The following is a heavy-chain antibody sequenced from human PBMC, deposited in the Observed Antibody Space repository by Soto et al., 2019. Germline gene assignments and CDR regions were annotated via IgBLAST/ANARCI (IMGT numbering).Heavy chain of an antibody. D-gene: IGHD4-17*01. CDR1: GYIFSDYG. V-gene: IGHV1-18*04. Sequence: QVQVMQSGAEVKKPGDSVQVSCKTSGYIFSDYGINWVRQAPGQGLEWMGWISGYSGNANLAQKFQGRVNRTTDKSTRTAYMELRRLRSDDTAVYYCAKRTSGTTWGESDYWGQGTMVTVSS. CDR3: AKRTSGTTWGESDY. CDR2: ISGYSGNA. J-gene: IGHJ4*02.